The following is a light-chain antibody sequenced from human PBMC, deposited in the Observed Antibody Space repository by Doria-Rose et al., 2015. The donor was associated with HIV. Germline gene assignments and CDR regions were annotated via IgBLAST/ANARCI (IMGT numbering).Light chain of an antibody. CDR2: DAS. Sequence: VLTQSPGTLSLSPGVRATLSCRASQSVSSSYLAWYQQKPGQAPRLLIYDASSRAAGISDRFSGSGSGADFTLTISRLEPEDFAVCYCQQYGSSPLTFGGGTKVEIE. CDR3: QQYGSSPLT. J-gene: IGKJ4*01. V-gene: IGKV3-20*01. CDR1: QSVSSSY.